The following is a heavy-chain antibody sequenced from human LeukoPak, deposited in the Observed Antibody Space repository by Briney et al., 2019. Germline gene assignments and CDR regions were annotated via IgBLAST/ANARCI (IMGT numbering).Heavy chain of an antibody. Sequence: PGGSLRLSCAASGFTFSSYAMDWVRQAPGKGLEFVAAISSNGGSTYYANSVKGRFTISRDNSKNTLYLQMGSLRAEDMAVYYCARDAGLRTPEYYFDYWGQGTLVTVSS. J-gene: IGHJ4*02. CDR2: ISSNGGST. CDR3: ARDAGLRTPEYYFDY. V-gene: IGHV3-64*01. CDR1: GFTFSSYA. D-gene: IGHD5/OR15-5a*01.